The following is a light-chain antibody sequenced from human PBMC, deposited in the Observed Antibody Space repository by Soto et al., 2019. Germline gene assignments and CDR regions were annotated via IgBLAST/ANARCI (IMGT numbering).Light chain of an antibody. CDR2: GVS. J-gene: IGKJ1*01. V-gene: IGKV3-15*01. CDR1: QSVSSN. CDR3: QQYNNWPPTWT. Sequence: EILMTQSPATLSVSPWEIATLSCRASQSVSSNLAWYQQKPGQAPRLLIYGVSTRATDIPARFSGSGSGTEFTLTISSLQSEDFAVYYCQQYNNWPPTWTFGHGTKVDIK.